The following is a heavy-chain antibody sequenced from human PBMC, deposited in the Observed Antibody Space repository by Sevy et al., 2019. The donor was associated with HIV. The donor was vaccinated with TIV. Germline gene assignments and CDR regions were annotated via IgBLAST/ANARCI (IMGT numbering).Heavy chain of an antibody. CDR2: INPSGGST. Sequence: ASVKVSCKASGYTFTNYYIHWVRQAPGQGLEWMGIINPSGGSTSYAKKFQGRVTMTRDTSTSTLDMELSSLRFDDTAVYYCTRARGSSGWDAFHIWGQGTMVTVSS. V-gene: IGHV1-46*03. D-gene: IGHD6-19*01. CDR1: GYTFTNYY. J-gene: IGHJ3*02. CDR3: TRARGSSGWDAFHI.